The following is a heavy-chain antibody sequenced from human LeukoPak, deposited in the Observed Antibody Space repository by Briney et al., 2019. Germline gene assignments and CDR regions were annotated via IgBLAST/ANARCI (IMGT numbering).Heavy chain of an antibody. CDR1: GFTFSSYS. Sequence: PGGSLRLSCAASGFTFSSYSINWVRQAPGKGLEWVSSISSSSSYIYYADSVKGRFTISRDNAKNSLYLQMTSLRAEDTAVYYCASGPIGPRIVDYWGQGTLVTVSS. J-gene: IGHJ4*02. V-gene: IGHV3-21*01. D-gene: IGHD3-10*01. CDR2: ISSSSSYI. CDR3: ASGPIGPRIVDY.